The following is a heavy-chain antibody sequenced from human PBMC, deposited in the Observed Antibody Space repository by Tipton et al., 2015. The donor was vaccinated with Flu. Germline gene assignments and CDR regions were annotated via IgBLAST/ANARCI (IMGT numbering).Heavy chain of an antibody. CDR2: IYYSGST. J-gene: IGHJ4*02. V-gene: IGHV4-59*01. Sequence: TLSLTCTVSGGSISSYYWSWIRQPPGKGLEWIGYIYYSGSTNYNPPLKSRVTISVDTSKNQFSLKLSSVTAADPAVYYCAGIVYYGSGSYHNPFDYWGQGTLVTVSS. CDR1: GGSISSYY. D-gene: IGHD3-10*01. CDR3: AGIVYYGSGSYHNPFDY.